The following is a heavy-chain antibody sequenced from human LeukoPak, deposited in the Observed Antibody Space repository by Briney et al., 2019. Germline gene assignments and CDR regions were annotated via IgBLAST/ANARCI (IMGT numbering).Heavy chain of an antibody. CDR3: ARELLLWFGDPTNWFDP. Sequence: SPSQTLSLTCTVSGGSISSGSYYWSWIRQPAGMGLEWIGRIYTSGSTNYNPSLKSRVTISVDTSKNQFSLKLSSVTAADTAVYYCARELLLWFGDPTNWFDPWSQGTLVTVSS. V-gene: IGHV4-61*02. CDR1: GGSISSGSYY. D-gene: IGHD3-10*01. J-gene: IGHJ5*02. CDR2: IYTSGST.